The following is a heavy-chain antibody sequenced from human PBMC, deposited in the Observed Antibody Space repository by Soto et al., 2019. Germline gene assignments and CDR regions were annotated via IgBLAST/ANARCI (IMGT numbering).Heavy chain of an antibody. CDR1: GFTFSTYW. CDR3: TTSPYRDSERMFV. J-gene: IGHJ6*02. CDR2: IKQDGTEK. D-gene: IGHD4-4*01. Sequence: EVQLVESGGGLVQPGGSLRLSCAASGFTFSTYWMSWVRRTPGKGLEWVANIKQDGTEKYYVDSVRGRLTVSRDNAKSSLYLQMNSLRVEDTAVYYCTTSPYRDSERMFVCGQGTTVTVSS. V-gene: IGHV3-7*01.